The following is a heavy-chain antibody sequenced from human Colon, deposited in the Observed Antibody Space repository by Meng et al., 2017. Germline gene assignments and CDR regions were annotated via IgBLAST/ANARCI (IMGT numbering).Heavy chain of an antibody. Sequence: LQGSGPGLVKPSQTLSLTCVVSGGSISGDGYYWSWLRQSPEKGLEWIGQIDHRGDPYYNPSLKSRVTMSVDRSKSQVSLQLTSVTAADTAVYYCARHGGYYQDYWGQGTLVTVSS. CDR2: IDHRGDP. CDR3: ARHGGYYQDY. D-gene: IGHD4-23*01. CDR1: GGSISGDGYY. V-gene: IGHV4-30-2*06. J-gene: IGHJ4*02.